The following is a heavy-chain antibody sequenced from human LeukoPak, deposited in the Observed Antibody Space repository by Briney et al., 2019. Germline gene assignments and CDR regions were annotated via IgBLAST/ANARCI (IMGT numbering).Heavy chain of an antibody. V-gene: IGHV4-34*01. Sequence: PSETLSLTCAVYDGSFSGYYWSSIRQPPGKGLEWIGEINHSGSTNYNPSLKSRVTISVDTSKNQFSLKLSSVTAADTAVYYCATPKRDSSGWYVLDYWGQGTLVTVSS. D-gene: IGHD6-19*01. CDR1: DGSFSGYY. CDR2: INHSGST. CDR3: ATPKRDSSGWYVLDY. J-gene: IGHJ4*02.